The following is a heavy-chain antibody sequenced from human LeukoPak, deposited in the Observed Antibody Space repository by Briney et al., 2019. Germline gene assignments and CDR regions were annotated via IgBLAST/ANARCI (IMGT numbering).Heavy chain of an antibody. Sequence: ASVKVSCKASGYTYTSHGIVWVRQAPGQGLEWMGWISAYNANTNYAQRFQGRLTLTTDPSASVAYMELTSLRSDDTAVYFCARTNMVFGVDIEQNWFDPWGQGSRVTASS. D-gene: IGHD3-3*01. CDR3: ARTNMVFGVDIEQNWFDP. J-gene: IGHJ5*02. CDR2: ISAYNANT. CDR1: GYTYTSHG. V-gene: IGHV1-18*01.